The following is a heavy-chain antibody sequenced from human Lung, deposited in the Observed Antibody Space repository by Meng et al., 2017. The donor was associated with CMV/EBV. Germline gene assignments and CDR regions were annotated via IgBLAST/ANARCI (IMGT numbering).Heavy chain of an antibody. CDR3: ARDLKSYCSSTSCYINWLDP. J-gene: IGHJ5*02. Sequence: GSLRLSCTVSGGSISSSSYYWGWIRQPPGKGLEWIGSIYYSGSTYYNPSLKSRVTISVDTSKNQFSLKLSSVTAADTAVYYCARDLKSYCSSTSCYINWLDPWGQGTLVTVSS. V-gene: IGHV4-39*07. CDR2: IYYSGST. CDR1: GGSISSSSYY. D-gene: IGHD2-2*02.